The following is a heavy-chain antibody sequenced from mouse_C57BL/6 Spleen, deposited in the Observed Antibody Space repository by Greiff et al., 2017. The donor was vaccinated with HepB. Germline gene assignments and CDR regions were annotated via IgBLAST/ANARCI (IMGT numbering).Heavy chain of an antibody. CDR3: TAYYSNYWYFDV. CDR1: GFTFSNYW. Sequence: EVMLVESGGGLVQPGGSMKLSCVASGFTFSNYWMNWVRQSPEKGLEWVAQIRLKSDNYATHYAESVKGRFTISRDDSKSSVYLQMNNLRAEDTGIYYCTAYYSNYWYFDVWGTGTTVTVSS. CDR2: IRLKSDNYAT. D-gene: IGHD2-5*01. V-gene: IGHV6-3*01. J-gene: IGHJ1*03.